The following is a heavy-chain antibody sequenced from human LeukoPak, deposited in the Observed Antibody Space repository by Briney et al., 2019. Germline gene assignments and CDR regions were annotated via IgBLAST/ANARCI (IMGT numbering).Heavy chain of an antibody. J-gene: IGHJ4*02. CDR2: ISAYNGNT. Sequence: ASVKVSCKPSVYTFTNYGFTWVRQAPGQGLEWMGWISAYNGNTNYARKVQDRITMTTDTSTSTAYMELRSLGSDDTAVYRCARGLYYDTNGYPALQYWGQGTLVTVSS. V-gene: IGHV1-18*01. CDR3: ARGLYYDTNGYPALQY. D-gene: IGHD3-22*01. CDR1: VYTFTNYG.